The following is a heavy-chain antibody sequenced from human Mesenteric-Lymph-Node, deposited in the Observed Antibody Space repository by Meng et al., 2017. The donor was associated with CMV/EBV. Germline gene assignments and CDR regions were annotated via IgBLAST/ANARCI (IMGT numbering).Heavy chain of an antibody. J-gene: IGHJ4*02. Sequence: GESLKISCAASGFTFSSYNMNWVRQAPGKGLEWVSYISAAGGTVYYADSVKGRFTISRDNSKNTLYLQMNSLRGEDTAVYYCARDLDYWGQGTLVTVSS. V-gene: IGHV3-48*01. CDR3: ARDLDY. CDR2: ISAAGGTV. CDR1: GFTFSSYN.